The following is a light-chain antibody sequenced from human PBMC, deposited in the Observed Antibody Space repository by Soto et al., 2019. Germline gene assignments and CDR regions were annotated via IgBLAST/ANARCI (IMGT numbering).Light chain of an antibody. J-gene: IGKJ2*01. CDR2: AAF. CDR3: QQRYRSPRT. V-gene: IGKV1-39*01. CDR1: QSFSSY. Sequence: DIQMTQSPSSLSASVGDRVTITCRARQSFSSYLNWYQQKPWKAHKLLIYAAFRLQSGVPSRFSGTGSGTDFTLTISSLQPEDCATYYCQQRYRSPRTFGQGTNREIK.